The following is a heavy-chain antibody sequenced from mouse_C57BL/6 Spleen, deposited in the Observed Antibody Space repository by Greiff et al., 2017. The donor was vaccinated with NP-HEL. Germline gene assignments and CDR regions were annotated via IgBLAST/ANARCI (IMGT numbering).Heavy chain of an antibody. V-gene: IGHV5-12*01. D-gene: IGHD4-1*01. J-gene: IGHJ1*03. CDR3: ARLTGYWYFDV. CDR2: ISNGGGST. Sequence: EVNVVESGGGLVQPGGSLKLSCAASGFTFSDYYMYWVRQTPEKRLEWVAYISNGGGSTYYPDTVKGRFTISRDNAKNTLYLQMSRLKSEDTAMYYCARLTGYWYFDVWGTGTTVTVSS. CDR1: GFTFSDYY.